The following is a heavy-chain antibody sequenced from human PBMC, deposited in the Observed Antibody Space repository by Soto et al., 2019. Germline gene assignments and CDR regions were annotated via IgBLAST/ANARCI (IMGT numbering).Heavy chain of an antibody. V-gene: IGHV1-8*01. CDR1: GYTFTSYD. CDR3: ARGSATIFGVVKDY. Sequence: ASVKVSCKASGYTFTSYDINWVRQATGQGLEWMGWMNPNSGNTGYAQKFQGRVTMTRNTSISTAYMELSSLRSEDTAVYYCARGSATIFGVVKDYWGQGPLVTVSS. CDR2: MNPNSGNT. J-gene: IGHJ4*02. D-gene: IGHD3-3*01.